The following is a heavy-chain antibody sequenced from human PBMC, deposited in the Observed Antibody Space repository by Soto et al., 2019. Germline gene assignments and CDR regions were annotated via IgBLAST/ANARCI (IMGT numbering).Heavy chain of an antibody. D-gene: IGHD3-3*01. V-gene: IGHV3-11*01. Sequence: PGGSLRLSCAASGFPFSDYYMSWIRPAPGKGLEWVSYISSSGSTIYYADSVKGRFTISRDNAKNSLYLQMNSLRAEDTAVYYCAIRRITIFGVVRPYWGQGTLVTVSS. CDR2: ISSSGSTI. J-gene: IGHJ4*02. CDR3: AIRRITIFGVVRPY. CDR1: GFPFSDYY.